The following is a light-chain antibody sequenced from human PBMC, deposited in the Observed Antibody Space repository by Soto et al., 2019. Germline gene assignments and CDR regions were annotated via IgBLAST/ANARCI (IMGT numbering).Light chain of an antibody. J-gene: IGLJ1*01. CDR1: RSDVGAYNY. V-gene: IGLV2-14*01. CDR3: SSLSTTSTPIV. Sequence: QSVLTQPASVSGSPGKSIAISCTGTRSDVGAYNYVSWYQQHPGKAPKLMISEVTNRPSGVSDRFSGSKSGNTASLTISGLQAEDEADYYCSSLSTTSTPIVFGSGTKATVL. CDR2: EVT.